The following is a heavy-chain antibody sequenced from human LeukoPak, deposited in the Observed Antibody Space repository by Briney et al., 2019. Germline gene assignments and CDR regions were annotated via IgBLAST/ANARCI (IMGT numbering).Heavy chain of an antibody. CDR1: GFTFSSNW. J-gene: IGHJ2*01. CDR2: ISTDVDAT. Sequence: GRSLRLSCAASGFTFSSNWMYWVRPAPGKGLVSVSRISTDVDATTYADSVKGRFTISRDNAKSTLYLQMDSLRAEDTAMYYCARGRWGSFDLWGRGTLVTVSS. CDR3: ARGRWGSFDL. V-gene: IGHV3-74*03. D-gene: IGHD4-23*01.